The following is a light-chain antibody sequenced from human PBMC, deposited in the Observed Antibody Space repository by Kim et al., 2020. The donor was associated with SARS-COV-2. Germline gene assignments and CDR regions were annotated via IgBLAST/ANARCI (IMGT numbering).Light chain of an antibody. V-gene: IGLV3-21*04. J-gene: IGLJ2*01. Sequence: ATGKTARITCGGDNVGSKSVHWYQQKPGQAPVLVIHFDNGRPSGIPERFSGFNSGNTATLSISRVEVGDEADFYCQVWDTSSDHMVFGGGTQLTVL. CDR3: QVWDTSSDHMV. CDR2: FDN. CDR1: NVGSKS.